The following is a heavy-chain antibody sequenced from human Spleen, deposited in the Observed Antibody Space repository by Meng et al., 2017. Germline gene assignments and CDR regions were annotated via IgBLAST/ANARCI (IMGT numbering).Heavy chain of an antibody. CDR3: ARGPVLRFLEWVRSRYGMDV. J-gene: IGHJ6*02. CDR2: INPNSGGT. D-gene: IGHD3-3*01. V-gene: IGHV1-2*02. CDR1: GYTFTGYY. Sequence: ASVKVSCKASGYTFTGYYMHWVRQAPGQGLEWMGWINPNSGGTNYAQKFQGRVTISVDTSKSQFSLKLSSVTAADTAVYYCARGPVLRFLEWVRSRYGMDVWGQGTTVTVSS.